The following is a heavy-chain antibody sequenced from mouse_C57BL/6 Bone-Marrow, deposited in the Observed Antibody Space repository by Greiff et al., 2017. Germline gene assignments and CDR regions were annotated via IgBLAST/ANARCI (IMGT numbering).Heavy chain of an antibody. V-gene: IGHV14-1*01. Sequence: EVQLQQSGAELVRPGASVKLSCTASGFNIKDYYMHWVKQRPEQGLEWIGRIDPEDGDTEYAPKFQGKATVTAYTTSYTAYLRLSSLTSEDTAVYYCTYRFDYGGQGTTLTVSS. CDR3: TYRFDY. CDR1: GFNIKDYY. CDR2: IDPEDGDT. J-gene: IGHJ2*01.